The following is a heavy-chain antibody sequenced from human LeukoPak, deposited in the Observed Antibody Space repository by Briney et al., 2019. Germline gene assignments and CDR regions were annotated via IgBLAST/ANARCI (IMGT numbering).Heavy chain of an antibody. CDR2: ITNSGGNT. Sequence: PGGSLRLSCAASGFTFSDYGMSWVRQAPGKGLEWVSTITNSGGNTYYNADSVKGRFTISRDNSKNTLYLQMNSLRAEDTAVYHCAQRPVYNGGWYYFDYWGQGALVTVSS. D-gene: IGHD6-19*01. CDR3: AQRPVYNGGWYYFDY. V-gene: IGHV3-23*01. CDR1: GFTFSDYG. J-gene: IGHJ4*02.